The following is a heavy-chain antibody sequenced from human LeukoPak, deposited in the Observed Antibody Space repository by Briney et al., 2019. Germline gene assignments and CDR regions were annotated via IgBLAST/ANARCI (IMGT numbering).Heavy chain of an antibody. V-gene: IGHV4-34*01. J-gene: IGHJ5*02. CDR2: INHSGST. D-gene: IGHD2-2*01. Sequence: SETLSLTCAVYGGSFSGYYWSWIRQPPGKGLEWIGEINHSGSTNYNPPLKSRVTISVDTSKNQFSLRLTSVTAADTAVYYCAVVALTGWTFDPWGQGTLVTVSS. CDR3: AVVALTGWTFDP. CDR1: GGSFSGYY.